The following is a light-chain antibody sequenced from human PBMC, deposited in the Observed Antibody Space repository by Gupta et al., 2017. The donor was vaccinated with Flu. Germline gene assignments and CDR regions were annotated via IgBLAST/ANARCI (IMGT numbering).Light chain of an antibody. V-gene: IGKV3-20*01. CDR1: QSVSSSY. CDR3: QQYGSSPLA. J-gene: IGKJ4*01. CDR2: GAS. Sequence: PGERATLSCRASQSVSSSYLAWYQQKPGQAPRLLIYGASSRATGIPDRFSGSGSGTDFTLTISRLEPEDFAVYYCQQYGSSPLAFGGGTKVEIK.